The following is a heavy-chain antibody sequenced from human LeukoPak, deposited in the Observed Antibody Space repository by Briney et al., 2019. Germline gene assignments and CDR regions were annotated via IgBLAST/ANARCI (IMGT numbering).Heavy chain of an antibody. J-gene: IGHJ6*02. Sequence: SETLSLTCTVSGGSISSSSYYWGWIRQPPGKGLEWIGYIYYSGSTNYNPSLKSRVTISVDTSKNQFSLKLSSVTAADTAVYYCARHGTYSSGWWEGYYGMDVWGQGTTVTVSS. V-gene: IGHV4-61*05. CDR3: ARHGTYSSGWWEGYYGMDV. CDR1: GGSISSSSYY. CDR2: IYYSGST. D-gene: IGHD6-19*01.